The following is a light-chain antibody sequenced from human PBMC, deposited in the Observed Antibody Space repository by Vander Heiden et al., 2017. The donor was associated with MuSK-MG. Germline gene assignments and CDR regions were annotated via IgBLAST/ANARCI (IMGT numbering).Light chain of an antibody. CDR1: SSNIGSNP. V-gene: IGLV1-44*01. CDR2: SDDN. Sequence: QSVLTQPPSASGTPGQRVTISCSGSSSNIGSNPVNWYQQLPGTAPNLLIYSDDNQRPSGVPDRFSGSKSGTSASLAISGLQSEDEADYYCATWDDSLKGPVFGGGTKLTVL. J-gene: IGLJ3*02. CDR3: ATWDDSLKGPV.